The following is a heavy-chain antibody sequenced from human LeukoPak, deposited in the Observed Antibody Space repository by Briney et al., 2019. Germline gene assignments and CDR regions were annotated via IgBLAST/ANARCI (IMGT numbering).Heavy chain of an antibody. J-gene: IGHJ5*02. D-gene: IGHD2-15*01. CDR3: ARDTGYCSGGSCYSLSWFDP. CDR2: IYHSGST. Sequence: SGTLSLTCAVSGGSISSSNWWSWVRQPPGKGLEWIGEIYHSGSTNYNPSLKSRVTISVDKSKNQFSLKLSSVTAADTAVYYCARDTGYCSGGSCYSLSWFDPWGQGTLVTVSS. CDR1: GGSISSSNW. V-gene: IGHV4-4*02.